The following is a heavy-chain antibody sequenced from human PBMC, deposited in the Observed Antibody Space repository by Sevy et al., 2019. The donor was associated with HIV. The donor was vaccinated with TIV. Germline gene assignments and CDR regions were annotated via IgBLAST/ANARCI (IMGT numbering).Heavy chain of an antibody. V-gene: IGHV3-33*01. J-gene: IGHJ4*02. CDR2: IWYDGSNK. Sequence: GGSLRLSCEASGFTFSDYGMHWVRQAPGKGLEWVAVIWYDGSNKYYADSVKGRFTISRDNSKNTLYLQMNSLRAEDTAVYYCARDNLLPLIVSMVRGALSFYFDYWGQGTLVTVSS. CDR1: GFTFSDYG. D-gene: IGHD3-10*01. CDR3: ARDNLLPLIVSMVRGALSFYFDY.